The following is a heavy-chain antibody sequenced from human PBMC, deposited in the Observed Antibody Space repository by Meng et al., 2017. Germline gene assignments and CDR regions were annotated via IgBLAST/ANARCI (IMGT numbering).Heavy chain of an antibody. Sequence: GESLKISCAASGFTFSSYSMNWVRQAPGKGLEWVSSISSSSSYIYYADSVKGRFTISRDNAKNSLYLQMNSLRAEDTAVYYCARVRRQGVWYFDLRGRGTLVTVSA. CDR2: ISSSSSYI. J-gene: IGHJ2*01. CDR1: GFTFSSYS. CDR3: ARVRRQGVWYFDL. D-gene: IGHD3-16*01. V-gene: IGHV3-21*01.